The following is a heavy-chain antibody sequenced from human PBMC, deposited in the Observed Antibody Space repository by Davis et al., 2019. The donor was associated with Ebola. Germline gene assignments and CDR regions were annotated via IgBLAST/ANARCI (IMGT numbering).Heavy chain of an antibody. J-gene: IGHJ4*02. V-gene: IGHV5-51*01. CDR1: GYSFTSYW. CDR2: IYPGDSDT. D-gene: IGHD3-22*01. Sequence: GESLKISCKGSGYSFTSYWIGWVRQMPGKVLEWMGIIYPGDSDTRYSPSFQGQVTISADKSISTAYLQWSSLKASDTAMYYCARIPTDYYDSSGYYHFDYWGQGTLVTVSS. CDR3: ARIPTDYYDSSGYYHFDY.